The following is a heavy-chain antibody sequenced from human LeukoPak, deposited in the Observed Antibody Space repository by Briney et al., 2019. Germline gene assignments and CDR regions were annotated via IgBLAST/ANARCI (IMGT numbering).Heavy chain of an antibody. J-gene: IGHJ5*02. D-gene: IGHD2-15*01. V-gene: IGHV1-8*01. CDR1: GYTFTSYD. Sequence: ASVKVSCKASGYTFTSYDINWVRQATGQGLEWMGWMNPNSGNTGYAQKFQGRVTMTRNTSISTAYMELSSLRSEDTAAYYCARGACSGGSCYYWFDPWGQGTLVTVSS. CDR3: ARGACSGGSCYYWFDP. CDR2: MNPNSGNT.